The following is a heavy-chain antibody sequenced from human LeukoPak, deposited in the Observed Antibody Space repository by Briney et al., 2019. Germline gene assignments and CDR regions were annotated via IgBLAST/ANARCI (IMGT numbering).Heavy chain of an antibody. J-gene: IGHJ4*02. D-gene: IGHD3-16*01. CDR3: ARDHWKWGRFDY. Sequence: ASVKVSCKASGGTFSSYAISWVRQAPGQGLEWMGRIIPIFGIANYAQKFQGRVTITADKSTSTAYMELSSLRSEDTAVYYCARDHWKWGRFDYWGQGTLVTVSS. V-gene: IGHV1-69*04. CDR2: IIPIFGIA. CDR1: GGTFSSYA.